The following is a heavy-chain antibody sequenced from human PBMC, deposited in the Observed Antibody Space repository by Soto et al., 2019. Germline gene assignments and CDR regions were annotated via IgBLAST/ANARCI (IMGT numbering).Heavy chain of an antibody. V-gene: IGHV3-30*04. CDR2: IWHDGSNK. Sequence: QVKLVESGGGVVQPGRSLRLSCAASGFTFSTYAMHWVRQAPGKGLAWLAVIWHDGSNKYYADSVKGRFTTSRDNSKNTVSLQMNSLRAEDTALYFGAEISIAVANRDDYWGQGTLVTVSS. J-gene: IGHJ4*02. CDR1: GFTFSTYA. CDR3: AEISIAVANRDDY. D-gene: IGHD3-3*02.